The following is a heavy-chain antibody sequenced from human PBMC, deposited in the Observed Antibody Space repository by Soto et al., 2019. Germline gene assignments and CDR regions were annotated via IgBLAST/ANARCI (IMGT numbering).Heavy chain of an antibody. J-gene: IGHJ4*02. Sequence: QVQLVQSGAEVKKPGASVKVSCKASGYTFTSFGISWVRQAPGQGLEWMGWISAYNHNTKFAQKFQGSVTMTTDTSTTTAYMELRSLRSDDTAMYYCARDLTMIPVGVGFHYFDYWGQGTLVTVSS. V-gene: IGHV1-18*01. CDR3: ARDLTMIPVGVGFHYFDY. CDR1: GYTFTSFG. CDR2: ISAYNHNT. D-gene: IGHD3-22*01.